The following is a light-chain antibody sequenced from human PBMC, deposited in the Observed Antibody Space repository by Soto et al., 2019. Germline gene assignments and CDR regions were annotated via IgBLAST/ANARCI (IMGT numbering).Light chain of an antibody. CDR2: AAF. CDR3: QQSYRTPYT. CDR1: QSIDNY. V-gene: IGKV1-39*01. Sequence: DIQMTQSPSSLSASIGDRVTITCRASQSIDNYLNWYQQRPGKAPKFLIYAAFSLPSGVPSRFSGRGSGTDFTLTISSLQPEDFATYFCQQSYRTPYTFGQGTKLEIK. J-gene: IGKJ2*01.